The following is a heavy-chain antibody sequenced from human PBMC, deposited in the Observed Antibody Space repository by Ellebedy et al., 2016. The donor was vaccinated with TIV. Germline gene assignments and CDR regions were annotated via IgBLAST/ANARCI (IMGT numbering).Heavy chain of an antibody. J-gene: IGHJ1*01. D-gene: IGHD2-15*01. CDR1: GFSFSTFP. Sequence: GGSLRLSXTASGFSFSTFPIHWVRQAPGKGLEWVALISSDGIKKFYADSVRDRFTISRDNSKSTLYLQMNTLRREDTAIYYCAREFRALPPGGFFQHWGQGALVSVFS. CDR2: ISSDGIKK. CDR3: AREFRALPPGGFFQH. V-gene: IGHV3-30-3*01.